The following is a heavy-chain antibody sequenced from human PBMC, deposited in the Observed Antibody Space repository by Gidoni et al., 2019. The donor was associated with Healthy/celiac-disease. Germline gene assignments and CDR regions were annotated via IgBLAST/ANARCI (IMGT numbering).Heavy chain of an antibody. CDR1: GFTFSSYW. CDR2: IKQDGSEK. J-gene: IGHJ6*02. D-gene: IGHD3-3*01. Sequence: EVQLVESGGGLVQPGGSLRLSCAASGFTFSSYWMSWVRQAPGKRLEWVANIKQDGSEKYYVDSVKGRFTISRDNAKNSLYLQMNSLRAEDTAVYYCARDSTSFGVGTDYYGMDVWGQGTTVTVSS. V-gene: IGHV3-7*01. CDR3: ARDSTSFGVGTDYYGMDV.